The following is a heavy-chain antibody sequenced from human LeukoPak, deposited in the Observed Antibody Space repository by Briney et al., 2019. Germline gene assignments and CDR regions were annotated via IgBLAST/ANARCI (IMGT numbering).Heavy chain of an antibody. J-gene: IGHJ4*02. CDR1: GFTFSSYA. CDR3: AKARRRDGYNYFVY. D-gene: IGHD5-24*01. CDR2: ISGSGGST. Sequence: QPGGSLRLSCAASGFTFSSYAMSWVRQAPGKGLEWVSAISGSGGSTYYADSVKGRFTISRDNSKNTLYPQMNSLRAEDTAVYYCAKARRRDGYNYFVYWGQGTLVTVSS. V-gene: IGHV3-23*01.